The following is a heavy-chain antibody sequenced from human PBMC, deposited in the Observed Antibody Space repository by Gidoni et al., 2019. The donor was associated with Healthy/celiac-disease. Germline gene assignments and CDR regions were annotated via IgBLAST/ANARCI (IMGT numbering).Heavy chain of an antibody. D-gene: IGHD6-13*01. CDR1: GGSVSSGSYY. CDR2: IYYSGST. CDR3: ARDKAAALGD. Sequence: QVQLQESGPGLVKPSETLSLTCTVSGGSVSSGSYYWSWIRQPPGKGLEWIGYIYYSGSTNYNPSLKSRVTISVDTSKNQFSLKLSSVTAADMAVYYCARDKAAALGDWGQGTLVTVSS. V-gene: IGHV4-61*01. J-gene: IGHJ4*02.